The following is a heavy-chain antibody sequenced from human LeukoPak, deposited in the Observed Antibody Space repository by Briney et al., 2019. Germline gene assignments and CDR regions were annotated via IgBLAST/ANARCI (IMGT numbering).Heavy chain of an antibody. Sequence: SETLSLTCTVSGGSISSYYWSWIRQPPGKGLEWIGYIYYSGSTNYNPSLKSRVTISVDTSKNQFSLKLCSVTAADTAVYYCAREKAVAGTGGAFDIWGQGTMVTVSS. J-gene: IGHJ3*02. CDR2: IYYSGST. CDR3: AREKAVAGTGGAFDI. CDR1: GGSISSYY. D-gene: IGHD6-19*01. V-gene: IGHV4-59*01.